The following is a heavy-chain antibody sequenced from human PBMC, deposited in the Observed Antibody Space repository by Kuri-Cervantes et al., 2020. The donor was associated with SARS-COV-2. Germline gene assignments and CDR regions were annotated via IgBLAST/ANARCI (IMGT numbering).Heavy chain of an antibody. V-gene: IGHV3-74*01. D-gene: IGHD1-1*01. J-gene: IGHJ4*02. Sequence: GGSLRLSCAVSGFTFSGHWIHWVRQAPGKGLVRVSRINPDGSYTNNADSVKGRFTLSRDNAKNMLFLQMNSLRAEDTAVYYCVRDGDHWNFDYWGQGTLVTVSS. CDR2: INPDGSYT. CDR1: GFTFSGHW. CDR3: VRDGDHWNFDY.